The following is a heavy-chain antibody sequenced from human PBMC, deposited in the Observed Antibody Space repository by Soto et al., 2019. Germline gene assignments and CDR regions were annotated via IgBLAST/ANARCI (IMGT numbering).Heavy chain of an antibody. CDR3: TTSLGYCSSTSCYANPIEVATLVDRFAFDI. J-gene: IGHJ3*02. V-gene: IGHV3-15*07. CDR2: IKSKTDGGTT. Sequence: PGGSLRLSCAASGFTFSNAWMNWVRQAPGKGLEWVGRIKSKTDGGTTDYAAPVKGRFTISRDDSKNTLYLQMNSLKTEDTAVYYCTTSLGYCSSTSCYANPIEVATLVDRFAFDIWGQGTMVTVSS. D-gene: IGHD2-2*01. CDR1: GFTFSNAW.